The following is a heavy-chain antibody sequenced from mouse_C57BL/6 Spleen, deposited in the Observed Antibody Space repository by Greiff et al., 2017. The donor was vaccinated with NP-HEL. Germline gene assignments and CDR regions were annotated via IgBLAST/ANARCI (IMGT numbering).Heavy chain of an antibody. CDR3: ARAYYGRGYFDV. Sequence: EVQVVESEGGLVQPGSSMKLSCTASGFTFSDYYMAWVRQVPEKGLEWVANINYDGSSTYYLDSLKSRFIISRDNAKNILYLQMSSLKSEDTATYYCARAYYGRGYFDVWGTGTTVTVSS. CDR2: INYDGSST. V-gene: IGHV5-16*01. J-gene: IGHJ1*03. CDR1: GFTFSDYY. D-gene: IGHD1-1*01.